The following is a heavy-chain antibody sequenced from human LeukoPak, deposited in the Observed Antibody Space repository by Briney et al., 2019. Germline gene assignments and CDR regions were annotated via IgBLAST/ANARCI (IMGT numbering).Heavy chain of an antibody. D-gene: IGHD3-10*01. V-gene: IGHV1-18*01. J-gene: IGHJ3*02. Sequence: ASAKVSCKASGYTFTSYGISWVRQAPGQGLEWMGWISAYNGNTNYAQKLQGRVTMTTDTSTSTAYMELRSLRSDDTAVYYCARDQPYYYGSGSYYGHDAFDIWGQGTMVTVSS. CDR3: ARDQPYYYGSGSYYGHDAFDI. CDR2: ISAYNGNT. CDR1: GYTFTSYG.